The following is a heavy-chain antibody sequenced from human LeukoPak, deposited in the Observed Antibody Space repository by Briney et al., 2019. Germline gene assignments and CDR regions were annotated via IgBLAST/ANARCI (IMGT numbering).Heavy chain of an antibody. V-gene: IGHV4-39*01. J-gene: IGHJ4*02. CDR1: GGSTSSSSYY. D-gene: IGHD3-16*02. CDR3: AGQTEGGYDYVWGSYRSPFDY. CDR2: IYYSGST. Sequence: SETLSLTCTVSGGSTSSSSYYWGWIRQPPGKGLEWIGSIYYSGSTYYNPSLKSRVTISVDTSKNQFSLKLSSVTAADTAVYYCAGQTEGGYDYVWGSYRSPFDYWGQGTLVTVSS.